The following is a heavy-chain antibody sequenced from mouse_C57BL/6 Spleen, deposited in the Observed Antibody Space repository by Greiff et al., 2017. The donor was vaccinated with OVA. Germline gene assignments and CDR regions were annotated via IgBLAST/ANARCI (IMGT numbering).Heavy chain of an antibody. D-gene: IGHD1-1*01. CDR2: ISSGGDYI. CDR1: GFTFSSYA. J-gene: IGHJ4*01. V-gene: IGHV5-9-1*02. CDR3: TSVPYYYGSSYDYAMDY. Sequence: EVNLVESGAGLVKPGGSLKLSCAASGFTFSSYAMSWVRQTPEKRLEWVAYISSGGDYIYYADTVKGRFTISRDNARNTLYLQMSSLKSEDTAMYYCTSVPYYYGSSYDYAMDYWGQGTSVTVSS.